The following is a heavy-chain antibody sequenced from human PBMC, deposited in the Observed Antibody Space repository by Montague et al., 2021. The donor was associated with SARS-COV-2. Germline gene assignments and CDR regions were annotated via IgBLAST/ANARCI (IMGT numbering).Heavy chain of an antibody. Sequence: SETLSLTCIVSGGSTNYYYWSWIRQSPGKGLEWIGYMYYSGSTNYNPSLKSRVTLSADSSKNQFSLRLDSMTAADTAVYYCARHLAYCAGDCYPDYFDYWGLGTLVTVSS. CDR1: GGSTNYYY. CDR2: MYYSGST. V-gene: IGHV4-59*08. J-gene: IGHJ4*02. D-gene: IGHD2-21*01. CDR3: ARHLAYCAGDCYPDYFDY.